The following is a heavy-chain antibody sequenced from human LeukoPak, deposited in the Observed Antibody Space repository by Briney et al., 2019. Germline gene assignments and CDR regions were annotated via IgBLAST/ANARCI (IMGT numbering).Heavy chain of an antibody. Sequence: SETLSLTCTVSGGSVSSGSYYWSWIRQPPGKGLEWIGYDYCGGNTNYNPSLKSRVTISVDTSKNQFSLKLSSVTAADTAVYYCARDHYGSLDYWGQGTLVTVSS. CDR1: GGSVSSGSYY. D-gene: IGHD3-10*01. CDR3: ARDHYGSLDY. J-gene: IGHJ4*02. CDR2: DYCGGNT. V-gene: IGHV4-61*01.